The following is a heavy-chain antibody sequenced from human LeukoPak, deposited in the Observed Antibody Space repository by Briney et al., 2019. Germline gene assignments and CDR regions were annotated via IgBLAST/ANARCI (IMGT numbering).Heavy chain of an antibody. CDR3: ARVHSSSSGLDP. D-gene: IGHD6-6*01. CDR1: GGSISSYY. V-gene: IGHV4-4*07. Sequence: SETLSLTCTVSGGSISSYYWSWIRQPAGKGLEWIGRIYTSESTNYNPSLRSRVTMSVDTSKNQFSLKLSSVTAADTAVYYCARVHSSSSGLDPWGQGTLVTVSS. CDR2: IYTSEST. J-gene: IGHJ5*02.